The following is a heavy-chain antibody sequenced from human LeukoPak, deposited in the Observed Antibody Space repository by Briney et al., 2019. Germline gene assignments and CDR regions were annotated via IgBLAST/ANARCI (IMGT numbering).Heavy chain of an antibody. CDR3: VRDDAGTDHYYYGMDV. CDR1: GFTVSSNY. D-gene: IGHD1-14*01. Sequence: PGGSLRLSCAASGFTVSSNYMNWVRQAPGKGLEWVSYISSGGSTIYYADSVKGRFTISRDNAKNSLYLQMNSLGDEDTAVYYCVRDDAGTDHYYYGMDVWGQGTTVTVSS. V-gene: IGHV3-48*02. J-gene: IGHJ6*02. CDR2: ISSGGSTI.